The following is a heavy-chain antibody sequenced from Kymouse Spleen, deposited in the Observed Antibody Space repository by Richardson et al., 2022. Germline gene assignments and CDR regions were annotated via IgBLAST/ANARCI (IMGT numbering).Heavy chain of an antibody. D-gene: IGHD1-7*01. J-gene: IGHJ5*02. CDR2: INHSGST. CDR3: AREGITGTTPYNWFDP. Sequence: QVQLQQWGAGLLKPSETLSLTCAVYGGSFSGYYWSWIRQPPGKGLEWIGEINHSGSTNYNPSLKSRVTISVDTSKNQFSLKLSSVTAADTAVYYCAREGITGTTPYNWFDPWGQGTLVTVSS. CDR1: GGSFSGYY. V-gene: IGHV4-34*01.